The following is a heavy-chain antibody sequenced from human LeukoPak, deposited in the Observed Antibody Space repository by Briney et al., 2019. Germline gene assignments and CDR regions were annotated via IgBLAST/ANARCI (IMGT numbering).Heavy chain of an antibody. CDR2: ISASGLTT. J-gene: IGHJ4*02. CDR3: AKARHNFDY. CDR1: GFTLGSYA. V-gene: IGHV3-23*01. Sequence: GGSLRLSCEASGFTLGSYAMSWVRQAPGKGLEWVSGISASGLTTYYGDSVRGRFTISRDNSKNTLFLQMNSLRAEDTAVYYCAKARHNFDYWGQGTLVTVSS.